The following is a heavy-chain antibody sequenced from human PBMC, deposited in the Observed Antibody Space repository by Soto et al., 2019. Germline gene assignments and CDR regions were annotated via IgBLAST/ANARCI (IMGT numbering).Heavy chain of an antibody. J-gene: IGHJ6*02. V-gene: IGHV5-51*01. CDR2: IFPGDAET. Sequence: GESLKISCKGSGYIFTTYWIAWVRQMPGKGLEWMGSIFPGDAETRFSPSFQGQVTISADKSINTAYLQWSSLRASDTAIYYCARVPTGFLEGARGMDVWGQGTTVSVSS. CDR3: ARVPTGFLEGARGMDV. D-gene: IGHD3-3*01. CDR1: GYIFTTYW.